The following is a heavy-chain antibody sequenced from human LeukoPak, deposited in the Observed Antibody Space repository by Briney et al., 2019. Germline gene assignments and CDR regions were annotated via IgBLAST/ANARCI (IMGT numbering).Heavy chain of an antibody. CDR1: GGSFSGYY. D-gene: IGHD3-10*01. Sequence: SETLSLTCAVYGGSFSGYYWSWIRQPPGKGLEWIGEINHSGSTNYNPSLKSRVTISVDTSKNQFSLKLSSVTAADTAVYHCARGHMVRGVITSIGLYYFDYWDQGTLVTVSS. CDR2: INHSGST. V-gene: IGHV4-34*01. J-gene: IGHJ4*02. CDR3: ARGHMVRGVITSIGLYYFDY.